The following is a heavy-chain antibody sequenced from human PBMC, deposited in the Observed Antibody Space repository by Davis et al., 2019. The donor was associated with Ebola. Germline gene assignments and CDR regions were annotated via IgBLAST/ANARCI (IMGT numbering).Heavy chain of an antibody. J-gene: IGHJ4*02. V-gene: IGHV1-18*04. CDR1: GYTFTSYG. CDR2: INPHNGNT. D-gene: IGHD1-1*01. Sequence: AASVKVSCKAPGYTFTSYGITWVRQAPGQGLEWMGWINPHNGNTNYAQNVQGRVTMTTDTSTSTAYMEVGILRSDDTAVYYCARAQFPTTSDHWGQGTLVTVSS. CDR3: ARAQFPTTSDH.